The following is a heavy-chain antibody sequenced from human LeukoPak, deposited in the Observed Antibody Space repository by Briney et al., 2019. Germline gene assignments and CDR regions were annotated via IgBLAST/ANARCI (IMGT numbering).Heavy chain of an antibody. V-gene: IGHV3-23*01. D-gene: IGHD3-10*01. CDR3: AKASAPLLWFGGRNWFDP. Sequence: PGGSLRLSCAASGFTFSSYAMSWVRQAPGKGLEWVSAISGSGGSTYYADSVKGRFTISRDNSKNTLYLQMNSLRAEDTAVYYCAKASAPLLWFGGRNWFDPWGQGTLVTVSS. CDR2: ISGSGGST. CDR1: GFTFSSYA. J-gene: IGHJ5*02.